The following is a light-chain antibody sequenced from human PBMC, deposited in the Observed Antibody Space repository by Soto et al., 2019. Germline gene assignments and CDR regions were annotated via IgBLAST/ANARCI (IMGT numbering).Light chain of an antibody. CDR2: EGS. Sequence: QAALTQPASVSGSPGQSITISCTGTSSDVGNYNLVSWYQQHPGKAPKLMIYEGSKRPSGVSNRFSGSKSGNTASLTISILQAEDEAXYYCCSXAGSSTYVFGTGTKVTVL. V-gene: IGLV2-23*01. J-gene: IGLJ1*01. CDR3: CSXAGSSTYV. CDR1: SSDVGNYNL.